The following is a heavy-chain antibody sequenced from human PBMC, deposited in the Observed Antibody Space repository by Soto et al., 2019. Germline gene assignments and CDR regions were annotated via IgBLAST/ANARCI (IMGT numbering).Heavy chain of an antibody. Sequence: EVQLVESGGGVVQPGGSLRLSCAASGFSFSRHWMHWVCQVPGQGLKWVSRIDNAGVGTSYADSVKGRFTMSRDNAKNTLYLQMNDLRVEDTALYFCARLGGFDPTHDYWGQGALVTVSS. CDR2: IDNAGVGT. CDR1: GFSFSRHW. V-gene: IGHV3-74*01. D-gene: IGHD1-26*01. CDR3: ARLGGFDPTHDY. J-gene: IGHJ4*02.